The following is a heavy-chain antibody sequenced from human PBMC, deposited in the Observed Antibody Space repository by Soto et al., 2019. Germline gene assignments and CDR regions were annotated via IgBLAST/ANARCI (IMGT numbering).Heavy chain of an antibody. CDR2: IYYRGSP. V-gene: IGHV4-39*01. CDR3: ARLIAGGGGNCAY. D-gene: IGHD6-13*01. J-gene: IGHJ4*02. CDR1: VGSISTSSYY. Sequence: QLQLQESGPGLVKPSETLSLTCTVSVGSISTSSYYWGGIRQPPGKGLEWIGSIYYRGSPYYNPSLKSRVTISADTSKNQFSLKLSSVTAADTAVYYCARLIAGGGGNCAYWGQGTLVTVSS.